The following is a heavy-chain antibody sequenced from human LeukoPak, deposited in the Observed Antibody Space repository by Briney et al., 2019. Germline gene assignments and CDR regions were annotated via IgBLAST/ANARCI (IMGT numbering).Heavy chain of an antibody. CDR1: GGSFSGYY. V-gene: IGHV4-34*01. D-gene: IGHD6-13*01. Sequence: PSETLSLTCAVYGGSFSGYYWSWIRQPPGKGLEWIGEINHSGSTNYNPSLKSRVTISVDTSKNQFSLKLSSVTAADTAVYYCARSGSSWQQLVFRAFDIWGQGTMVTVSS. CDR2: INHSGST. J-gene: IGHJ3*02. CDR3: ARSGSSWQQLVFRAFDI.